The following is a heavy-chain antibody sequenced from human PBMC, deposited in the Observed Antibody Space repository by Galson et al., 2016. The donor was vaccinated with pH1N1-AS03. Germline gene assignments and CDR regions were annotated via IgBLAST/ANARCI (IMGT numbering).Heavy chain of an antibody. CDR1: GFTFSAYS. Sequence: SLRLSCAASGFTFSAYSMNWVRQAPGKGLEWLSCISSSSSSIYYAASLKGRFTISRDNANNSLFLLMNSLRAEDTAVYFCAREDFWDGFDIWGHGTTVSVSS. J-gene: IGHJ3*02. V-gene: IGHV3-48*01. D-gene: IGHD3-3*01. CDR2: ISSSSSSI. CDR3: AREDFWDGFDI.